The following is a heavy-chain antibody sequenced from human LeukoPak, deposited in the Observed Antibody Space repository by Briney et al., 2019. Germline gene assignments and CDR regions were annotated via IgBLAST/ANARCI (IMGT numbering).Heavy chain of an antibody. CDR2: MNPNSGNT. V-gene: IGHV1-8*01. D-gene: IGHD3-3*01. CDR3: ARDRSITIFGVVNGMDV. CDR1: GYTFTSYD. J-gene: IGHJ6*02. Sequence: GASVKVSCKASGYTFTSYDINWVRQATGQGLEWMGWMNPNSGNTSYAQKFQGRVIMTRDTSTSTVYMELSSLRSEDTAVYYCARDRSITIFGVVNGMDVWGQGTTVTVSS.